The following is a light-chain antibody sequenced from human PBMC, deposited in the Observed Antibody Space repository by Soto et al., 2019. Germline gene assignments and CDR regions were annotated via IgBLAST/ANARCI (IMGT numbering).Light chain of an antibody. V-gene: IGKV3-20*01. CDR1: QSVSTTS. CDR3: QQFGSSPWT. Sequence: EIVLTQSPGTLSLSPGERATLSCRASQSVSTTSLAWYLQKPGQAPRLLIYGASTRAAGIPGRFSGSGSGTDFTLPISRLEPEDFAVYYCQQFGSSPWTFGQGTKVEIK. CDR2: GAS. J-gene: IGKJ1*01.